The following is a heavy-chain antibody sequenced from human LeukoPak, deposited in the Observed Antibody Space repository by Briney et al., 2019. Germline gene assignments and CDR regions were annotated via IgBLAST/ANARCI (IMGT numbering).Heavy chain of an antibody. J-gene: IGHJ4*02. Sequence: SETLSLTCTVSGGSINSTSNYWGWIRQPPGKGLEWIGSIYYSGGTYYSPSLKSRVTISVDTSKNQFSLKLSSVTAADTAVYYCARVLAAADSDYWGQGTLVTVSS. CDR1: GGSINSTSNY. V-gene: IGHV4-39*07. CDR3: ARVLAAADSDY. CDR2: IYYSGGT. D-gene: IGHD6-13*01.